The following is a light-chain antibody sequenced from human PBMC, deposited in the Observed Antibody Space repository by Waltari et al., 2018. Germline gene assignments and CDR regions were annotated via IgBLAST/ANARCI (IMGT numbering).Light chain of an antibody. CDR3: QKYGRTPRP. CDR2: DAS. V-gene: IGKV3-20*01. J-gene: IGKJ4*01. CDR1: QSLGYTY. Sequence: EIVLTQSPGTLSLYPGESATLSCSASQSLGYTYLAWYQQKPVQAPGLPLFDASRRATAIPDRFSGSGSGTVFTLTISRLEPEDFAVYFCQKYGRTPRPFGGGTKVEI.